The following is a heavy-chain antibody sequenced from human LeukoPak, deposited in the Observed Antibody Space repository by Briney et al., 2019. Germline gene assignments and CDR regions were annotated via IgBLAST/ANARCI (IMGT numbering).Heavy chain of an antibody. CDR2: IFYSGTT. V-gene: IGHV4-59*01. J-gene: IGHJ5*02. CDR1: GGSISSYY. D-gene: IGHD6-13*01. Sequence: PSETLSLTCTVSGGSISSYYWSWIRQPPGKGLEWIGYIFYSGTTNYNPSLKSRVTISKDTSKNQFSLKLTSVTAADTAIYYCARIDRGSSFFSGDNWFDPWGQGTLVTVSS. CDR3: ARIDRGSSFFSGDNWFDP.